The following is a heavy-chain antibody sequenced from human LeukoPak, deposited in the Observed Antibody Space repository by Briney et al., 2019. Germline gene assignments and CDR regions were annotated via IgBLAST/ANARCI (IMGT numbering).Heavy chain of an antibody. CDR2: IQTNENT. CDR3: ARDSYSRD. V-gene: IGHV3-53*01. Sequence: GGSLRLSRAASGFIVSSSYMSWVRQAPGKGLEWVSLIQTNENTYYADSVTGRFTISRDNSKNTLYLEMNSLRAEDTAVYYCARDSYSRDWGQGTLVTVSS. J-gene: IGHJ4*02. CDR1: GFIVSSSY. D-gene: IGHD3-10*01.